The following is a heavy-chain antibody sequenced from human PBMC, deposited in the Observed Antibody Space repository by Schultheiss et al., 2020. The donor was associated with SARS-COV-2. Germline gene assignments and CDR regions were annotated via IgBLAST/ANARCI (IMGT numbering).Heavy chain of an antibody. J-gene: IGHJ3*02. CDR2: IKQDGSEK. D-gene: IGHD3-22*01. CDR1: GFTFSSYW. V-gene: IGHV3-7*01. Sequence: GGSLRLSCAASGFTFSSYWMSWVRQAPGKGLEWVANIKQDGSEKYYVDSVKGRFTISRDNAKNSLYLQMNSLRAEDTAVYYCARDHPIYDSSGYYYLGAFDIWGQGTTVTVSS. CDR3: ARDHPIYDSSGYYYLGAFDI.